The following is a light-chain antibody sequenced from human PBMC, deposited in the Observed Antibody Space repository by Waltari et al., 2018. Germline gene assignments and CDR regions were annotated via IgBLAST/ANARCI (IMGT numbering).Light chain of an antibody. CDR2: GAS. Sequence: EIVLTQSPGTLSLSPGERATLSCRASQSVSSSYLAWYQQKPGQAPRILIYGASSRATGSPDRFSGSGSGTDFTLTISRLEPEDFAVYYCQQYVTSPLAFGQGTRLEIK. J-gene: IGKJ5*01. V-gene: IGKV3-20*01. CDR1: QSVSSSY. CDR3: QQYVTSPLA.